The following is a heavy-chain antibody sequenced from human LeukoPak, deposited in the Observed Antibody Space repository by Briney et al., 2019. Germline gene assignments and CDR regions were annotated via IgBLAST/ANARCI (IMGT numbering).Heavy chain of an antibody. CDR1: GFSFSSYA. J-gene: IGHJ4*02. V-gene: IGHV3-23*01. CDR2: ISGSGGST. D-gene: IGHD2-15*01. Sequence: GGSLRLSCAASGFSFSSYAMSWVRQAPGKGLEWVSAISGSGGSTYYADSVKGRFTISRDNSKNTLYLQMNSLRAEDTAVYYSTKGGDIVVVVDATPTPFDYWGQGTLVTVSS. CDR3: TKGGDIVVVVDATPTPFDY.